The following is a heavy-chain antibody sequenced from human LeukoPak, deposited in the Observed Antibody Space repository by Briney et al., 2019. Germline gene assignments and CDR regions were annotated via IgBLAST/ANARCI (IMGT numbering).Heavy chain of an antibody. J-gene: IGHJ4*02. CDR2: ISSSSSYI. CDR1: GFTFSSYS. Sequence: GGSLRLSCAASGFTFSSYSMNSVRQAPGKGLEWVSSISSSSSYIYYADSVKGRFTISRDNAKNSLYLQMNSLRAEDTAVYYCARDPAMIVVVTDDYWGQGTLVTVSS. V-gene: IGHV3-21*01. CDR3: ARDPAMIVVVTDDY. D-gene: IGHD3-22*01.